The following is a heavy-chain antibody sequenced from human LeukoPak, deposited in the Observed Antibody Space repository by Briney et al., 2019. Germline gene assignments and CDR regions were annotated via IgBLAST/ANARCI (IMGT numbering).Heavy chain of an antibody. CDR3: ARDKGCSGGSCYSDDAFDI. J-gene: IGHJ3*02. CDR2: IYYSGST. V-gene: IGHV4-59*01. D-gene: IGHD2-15*01. Sequence: SETLSLTCTVSGVSISSYYWSWIRQPPGKGLEWLGYIYYSGSTNYNPSLKSRVTISVDTSKNQFSLKLSSVTAADTAVYYCARDKGCSGGSCYSDDAFDIWGQGTMVTVSS. CDR1: GVSISSYY.